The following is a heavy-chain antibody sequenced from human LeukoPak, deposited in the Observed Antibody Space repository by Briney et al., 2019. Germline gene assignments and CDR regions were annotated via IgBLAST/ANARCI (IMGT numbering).Heavy chain of an antibody. J-gene: IGHJ4*02. CDR2: IYYSGST. CDR1: GGSISSYY. D-gene: IGHD3-22*01. CDR3: ARGTYDSSGYYSDY. V-gene: IGHV4-59*01. Sequence: PSETLSLTCTVSGGSISSYYWSCIRQPPGKGLEWIGYIYYSGSTNYNPSLKSRVTISVDTSKNQFSLKLSSVTAADTAVYYCARGTYDSSGYYSDYWGQGTLVTVSS.